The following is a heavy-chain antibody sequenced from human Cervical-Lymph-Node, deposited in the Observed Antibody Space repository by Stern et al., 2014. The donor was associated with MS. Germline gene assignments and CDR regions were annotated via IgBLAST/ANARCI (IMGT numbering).Heavy chain of an antibody. V-gene: IGHV3-30*04. CDR2: ITDDGRIQ. CDR3: AKGAGYSYGSRFDY. Sequence: VQLVESGGGVVRPGGSLRLSCEASGFNFSNYAMHWVRQAPGRGLEWVALITDDGRIQYYADFVKGRFTVSRDSSKNTVFLEMKSLRPEDTAVYYCAKGAGYSYGSRFDYWGQGTLVTVSS. J-gene: IGHJ4*02. CDR1: GFNFSNYA. D-gene: IGHD5-18*01.